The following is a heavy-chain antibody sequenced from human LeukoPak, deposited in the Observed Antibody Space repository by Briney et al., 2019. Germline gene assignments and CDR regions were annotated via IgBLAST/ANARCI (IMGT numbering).Heavy chain of an antibody. V-gene: IGHV4-34*01. CDR2: INHSGST. CDR3: ARGVQWLASLYYYYYMDV. Sequence: SETLSLTCAVYGGSFSGYYWSWIRQPPGKGLEWIGEINHSGSTNYNPSLKSRVTISVDTSKNQFSLKLSSVTAADTAVYYCARGVQWLASLYYYYYMDVWGKGTTVTVSS. CDR1: GGSFSGYY. J-gene: IGHJ6*03. D-gene: IGHD6-19*01.